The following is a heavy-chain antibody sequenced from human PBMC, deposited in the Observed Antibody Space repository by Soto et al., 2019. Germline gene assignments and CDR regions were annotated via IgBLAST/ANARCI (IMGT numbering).Heavy chain of an antibody. CDR1: GFTFGNYG. J-gene: IGHJ4*02. D-gene: IGHD1-26*01. Sequence: QVQLVDSGGDVVQPGGSLRLSCTGSGFTFGNYGMHWVRQAPGKGLEWVASTSYDGNNKYYAGSLKGRFTISRDNSKKMVYLQMTSLGPEDTAVYYCAKGGGSARDFDYWGQGALVTVSS. CDR3: AKGGGSARDFDY. V-gene: IGHV3-30*18. CDR2: TSYDGNNK.